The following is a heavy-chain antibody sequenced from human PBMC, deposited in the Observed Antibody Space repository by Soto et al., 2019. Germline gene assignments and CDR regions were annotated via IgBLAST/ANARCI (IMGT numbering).Heavy chain of an antibody. D-gene: IGHD6-13*01. CDR3: ARGSIVAAEYGMDV. Sequence: LRLSCAASGFSFSTYGMHWVRQAPGKGLEWVAVIWHDGSKTYYADSVKGRLIISRDNSKNTLYVQINSLRAEDRGVYFCARGSIVAAEYGMDVWGQGTTVTVSS. CDR2: IWHDGSKT. V-gene: IGHV3-33*01. J-gene: IGHJ6*02. CDR1: GFSFSTYG.